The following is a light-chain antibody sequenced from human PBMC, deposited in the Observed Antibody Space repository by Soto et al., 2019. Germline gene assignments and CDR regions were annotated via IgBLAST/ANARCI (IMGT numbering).Light chain of an antibody. CDR3: GAWGGGLSAVA. V-gene: IGLV1-51*01. CDR1: SSNIGNNF. CDR2: DDN. Sequence: QSVLTQPPSVSAAPGQKVTISCSGSSSNIGNNFVSWYQQLPGTAPKLLIYDDNVRPSGVPVRFSGSKSGTSATLGITGLQTGDEADYYCGAWGGGLSAVAFGGGTKLTVL. J-gene: IGLJ2*01.